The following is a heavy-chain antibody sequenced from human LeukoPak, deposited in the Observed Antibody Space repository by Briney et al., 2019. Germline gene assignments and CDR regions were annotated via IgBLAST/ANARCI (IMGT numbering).Heavy chain of an antibody. J-gene: IGHJ4*02. CDR2: IDTNTGNP. Sequence: GASVTVSCTASGYTFTNYTINWVRLAPGQGLEWMGWIDTNTGNPTYAQGFAGRFVFSLDTSVTTTYLQISSLKAEDTAVYFCTRGRDTTGYFVYWGQGTLVTVSS. CDR1: GYTFTNYT. V-gene: IGHV7-4-1*02. D-gene: IGHD3-22*01. CDR3: TRGRDTTGYFVY.